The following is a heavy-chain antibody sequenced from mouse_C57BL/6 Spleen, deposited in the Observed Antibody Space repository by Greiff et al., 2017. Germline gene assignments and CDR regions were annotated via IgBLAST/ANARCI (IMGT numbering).Heavy chain of an antibody. Sequence: EVKLMESGGGLVKPGGSLKLSCAASGFTFSSYAMSWVRQTPEKRLEWVATISDGGSYTYYPDNVKGRFTISRDNAKNNLYLQMSHLKSEDTAMYYCAREGDYYGSPPYYFDYWGQGTTLTVSS. CDR2: ISDGGSYT. D-gene: IGHD1-1*01. J-gene: IGHJ2*01. V-gene: IGHV5-4*01. CDR1: GFTFSSYA. CDR3: AREGDYYGSPPYYFDY.